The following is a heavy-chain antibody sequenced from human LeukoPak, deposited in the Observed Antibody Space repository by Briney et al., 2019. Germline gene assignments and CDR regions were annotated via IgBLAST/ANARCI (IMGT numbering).Heavy chain of an antibody. CDR2: INAGNGNT. CDR3: ARGPPTVFGEYDSSGYYYFDY. D-gene: IGHD3-22*01. J-gene: IGHJ4*02. Sequence: ASVKVSCKASGYTFTSYAMHWVRQAPGQRLEWMGWINAGNGNTKYSQKFQGRVTITRDTSASTAYMELSSLRSEDTAVYYCARGPPTVFGEYDSSGYYYFDYWGQGTLVTVSS. V-gene: IGHV1-3*01. CDR1: GYTFTSYA.